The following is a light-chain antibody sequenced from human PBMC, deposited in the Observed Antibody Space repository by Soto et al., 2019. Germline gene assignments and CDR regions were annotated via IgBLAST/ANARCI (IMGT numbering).Light chain of an antibody. Sequence: QSVLTQPPSASGSPGQSVTISCTGTKSDIGVYDFVSWYQHHPGKAPRLIIYEVVQRPSGVPDRFSGSKSGNTASLTVSGLQAADEADYFCKSDAGSNTYGCGSGTKVTVL. CDR3: KSDAGSNTYG. J-gene: IGLJ1*01. V-gene: IGLV2-8*01. CDR2: EVV. CDR1: KSDIGVYDF.